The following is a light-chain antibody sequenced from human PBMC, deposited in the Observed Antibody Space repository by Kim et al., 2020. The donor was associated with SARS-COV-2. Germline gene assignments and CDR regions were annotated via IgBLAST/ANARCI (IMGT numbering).Light chain of an antibody. CDR1: NIGSKS. Sequence: SYELTQPPSVSVAPGKTARITCGGNNIGSKSVHWYQQRPGQAPVVVIYYDTDRPSGIPERFSGSKSGSTATLSISRVEAGDEADYYCQVWDSISDHWVFG. J-gene: IGLJ3*02. CDR2: YDT. CDR3: QVWDSISDHWV. V-gene: IGLV3-21*04.